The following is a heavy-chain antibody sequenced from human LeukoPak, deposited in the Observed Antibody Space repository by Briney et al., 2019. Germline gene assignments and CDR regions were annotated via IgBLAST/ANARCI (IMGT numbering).Heavy chain of an antibody. J-gene: IGHJ4*02. V-gene: IGHV4-34*01. Sequence: PSETLSLTCAVYGGSFSGYYWSWIRQPPGKGLEWIGEINHSGSTSYNPSLKSRVTISVDTSKNQFSLKLSSVTAADTAVYYCARGSWDIVVVVAAMGFDYWGQGTLVTVSS. CDR1: GGSFSGYY. D-gene: IGHD2-15*01. CDR2: INHSGST. CDR3: ARGSWDIVVVVAAMGFDY.